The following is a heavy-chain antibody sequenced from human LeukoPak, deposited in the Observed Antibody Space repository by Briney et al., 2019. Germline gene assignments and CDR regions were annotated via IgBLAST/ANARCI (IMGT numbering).Heavy chain of an antibody. Sequence: GGSLRLSCAASEFTVSSNYMSWVRQAPGKGLEWVSVIYSGGSTYYADSVKGRFTISRDNSKNTLYLQMNSLRAEDTAVYYCASGIPPSDYWGQGTLVTVSS. V-gene: IGHV3-66*02. CDR1: EFTVSSNY. CDR3: ASGIPPSDY. D-gene: IGHD1-14*01. J-gene: IGHJ4*02. CDR2: IYSGGST.